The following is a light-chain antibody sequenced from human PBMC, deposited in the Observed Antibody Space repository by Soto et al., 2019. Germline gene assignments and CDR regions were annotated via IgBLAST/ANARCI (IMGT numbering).Light chain of an antibody. CDR3: CSYAGSYPYV. CDR2: GVS. J-gene: IGLJ1*01. V-gene: IGLV2-11*01. Sequence: QSALTQPRSVSGSPGQSVTMSCTGASSDVGGYNYVSWYQQHPGKAPKLIIYGVSKRPSGVPDRFSGSKSGNTASLTISGLQAEDEADYYCCSYAGSYPYVFGAGTKVTVL. CDR1: SSDVGGYNY.